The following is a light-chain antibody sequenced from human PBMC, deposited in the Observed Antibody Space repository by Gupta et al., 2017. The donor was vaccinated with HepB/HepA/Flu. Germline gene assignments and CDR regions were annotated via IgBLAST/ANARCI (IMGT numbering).Light chain of an antibody. CDR1: QNIRDY. J-gene: IGKJ3*01. CDR2: AAS. CDR3: RQTVSVPLT. Sequence: DIQMTQSPSSLSASVGDRVTITCRASQNIRDYLIWYQQSPGKAPKILVYAASRLQTGVPSRFSASGSGTDFTLTISDLLPEDCATYDCRQTVSVPLTFGPGTKVDI. V-gene: IGKV1-39*01.